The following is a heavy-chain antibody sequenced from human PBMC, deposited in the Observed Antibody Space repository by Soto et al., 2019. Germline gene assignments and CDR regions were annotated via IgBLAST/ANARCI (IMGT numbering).Heavy chain of an antibody. V-gene: IGHV1-18*01. Sequence: GASVKVSCKASGYTFTNYGISWVRQAPGQGLEWMGWINTYNGNTNHAQKLQGRVTMTTDTSTSTAYTELRSLRSDDTAVYYCARGVGSGTYYNQYNWFDPWGQGTLVTVSS. CDR1: GYTFTNYG. CDR3: ARGVGSGTYYNQYNWFDP. D-gene: IGHD3-10*01. CDR2: INTYNGNT. J-gene: IGHJ5*02.